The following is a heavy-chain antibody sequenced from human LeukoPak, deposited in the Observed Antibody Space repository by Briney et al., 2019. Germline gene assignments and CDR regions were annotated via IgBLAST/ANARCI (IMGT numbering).Heavy chain of an antibody. V-gene: IGHV5-51*01. D-gene: IGHD6-19*01. CDR3: ARHGLYSSGSAHYYYGMDV. CDR2: IYPGDSDT. J-gene: IGHJ6*02. Sequence: ESLKISCKSSGYSFTSYWIGWVRQMPGKGLEWMGIIYPGDSDTRYSPSFQGQVTISADKSISTAYLQWSSLKASDTAMYYCARHGLYSSGSAHYYYGMDVWGQGTTVTVSS. CDR1: GYSFTSYW.